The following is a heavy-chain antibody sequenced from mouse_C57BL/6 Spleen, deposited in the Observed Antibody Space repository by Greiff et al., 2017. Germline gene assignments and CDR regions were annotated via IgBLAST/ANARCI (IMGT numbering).Heavy chain of an antibody. CDR1: GYTFTEYT. Sequence: VQLQQSGAELVKPGASVKLSCKASGYTFTEYTIHWVKQRPGQGLEWIGWIYPGSGSIKYNEKFKDKATLTANKCSSTVYMELSRLTSEDSAVYFCARHVYDYGGAPYYFDYWGQGTTLTVSS. V-gene: IGHV1-62-2*01. J-gene: IGHJ2*01. CDR2: IYPGSGSI. CDR3: ARHVYDYGGAPYYFDY. D-gene: IGHD2-4*01.